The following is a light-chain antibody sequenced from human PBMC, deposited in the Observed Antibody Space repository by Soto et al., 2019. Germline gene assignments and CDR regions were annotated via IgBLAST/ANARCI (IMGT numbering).Light chain of an antibody. Sequence: DIVMTQSPLSLPVTPGEPASISCRSSQSLLHSNGNNCLDWYLQTPGQSPQLLIHLGSNRAPGVPARFSGSGSGTDFTLKISRVEAEDVGHYYCMQNLQSPPTFGGGTKVEIK. CDR2: LGS. CDR3: MQNLQSPPT. J-gene: IGKJ4*01. CDR1: QSLLHSNGNNC. V-gene: IGKV2-28*01.